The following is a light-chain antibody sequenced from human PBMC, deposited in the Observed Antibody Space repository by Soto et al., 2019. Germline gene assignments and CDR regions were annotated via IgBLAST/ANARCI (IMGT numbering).Light chain of an antibody. CDR1: RRDVGGYNY. V-gene: IGLV2-14*01. CDR3: SSYTSSSTLVV. Sequence: QSVLTQPASVSGSPGQSITISCTGTRRDVGGYNYVSWYQQHPGKAPKLMIYDVSNRPSGVSNRFSGSKSGNTASLTISGLQAEDEADYYCSSYTSSSTLVVFGGGTKVTVL. J-gene: IGLJ2*01. CDR2: DVS.